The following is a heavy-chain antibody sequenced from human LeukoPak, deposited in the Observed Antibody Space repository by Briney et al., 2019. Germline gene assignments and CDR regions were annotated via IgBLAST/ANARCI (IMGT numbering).Heavy chain of an antibody. CDR2: IYTSGST. CDR3: ARDRVDTAMDYHDY. D-gene: IGHD5-18*01. CDR1: GGSIRSYY. Sequence: SETLSLTCTVSGGSIRSYYWSWIRQPAGKGLEWIGRIYTSGSTNYNPSLKSRVTMSVDTSKNQFSLTLSSVTAADTAVYYCARDRVDTAMDYHDYWGQGTLVSVS. V-gene: IGHV4-4*07. J-gene: IGHJ4*02.